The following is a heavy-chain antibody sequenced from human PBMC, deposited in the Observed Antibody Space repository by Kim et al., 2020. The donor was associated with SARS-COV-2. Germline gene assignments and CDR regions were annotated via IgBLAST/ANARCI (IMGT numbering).Heavy chain of an antibody. J-gene: IGHJ3*02. CDR2: IIPIFGTA. V-gene: IGHV1-69*13. CDR1: GGTFSSYA. Sequence: SVKVSCKASGGTFSSYAISWVRQAPGQGLEWMGGIIPIFGTANYAQKFQGRVTITADESTRPAYMELSSLRSEDTAVYYCAREDYYGSGSYFCWAFDIW. CDR3: AREDYYGSGSYFCWAFDI. D-gene: IGHD3-10*01.